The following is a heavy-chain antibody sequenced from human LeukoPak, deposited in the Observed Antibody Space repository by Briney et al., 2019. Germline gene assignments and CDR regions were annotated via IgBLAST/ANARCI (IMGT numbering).Heavy chain of an antibody. D-gene: IGHD6-13*01. CDR3: AKDGSAAAGSEVDY. V-gene: IGHV3-23*01. CDR1: GFTFSSYA. J-gene: IGHJ4*02. Sequence: GGSLRLSCAASGFTFSSYAMSWVRQAPGKGLEWVSAISGSGGSTYYADSVKGRFTISRDNSKNTLHLQMNSLRAEDTAVYYCAKDGSAAAGSEVDYWGQGTLVTVSS. CDR2: ISGSGGST.